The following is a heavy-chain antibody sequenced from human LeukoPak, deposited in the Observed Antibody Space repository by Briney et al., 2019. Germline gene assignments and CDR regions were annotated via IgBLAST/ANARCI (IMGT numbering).Heavy chain of an antibody. J-gene: IGHJ4*02. CDR2: IWYDGSNK. Sequence: PGRSLGLSCAASGFTFSSYGMHWVRQAPGKGLEWVAVIWYDGSNKYYADSVKGRFTISRDNSKNTLYLQMNSLRAEGTAVYYCAKDSHSSGYYYLVYWGQGTLVTVSS. CDR3: AKDSHSSGYYYLVY. CDR1: GFTFSSYG. V-gene: IGHV3-33*06. D-gene: IGHD3-22*01.